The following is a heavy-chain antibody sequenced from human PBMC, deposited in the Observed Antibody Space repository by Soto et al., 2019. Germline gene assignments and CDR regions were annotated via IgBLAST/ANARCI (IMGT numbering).Heavy chain of an antibody. CDR2: MNPNSGNT. CDR1: GYTFTSYD. D-gene: IGHD4-17*01. Sequence: QVQLVQSGAEVKKPGASVKVSCKASGYTFTSYDINWVRQATGQGLEWMGWMNPNSGNTGYAQKFQGRVTMTRNTSISTAYMELSSLRSEDTAVYDCARLLVTTPFVGFDYWGQGTLVTVSS. CDR3: ARLLVTTPFVGFDY. V-gene: IGHV1-8*01. J-gene: IGHJ4*02.